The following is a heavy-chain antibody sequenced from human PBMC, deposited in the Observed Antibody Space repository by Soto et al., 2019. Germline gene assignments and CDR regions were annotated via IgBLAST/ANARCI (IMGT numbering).Heavy chain of an antibody. D-gene: IGHD2-2*01. CDR1: GGTFSSYA. CDR2: IMPISETT. Sequence: QVQLVQSGAEVKKPGSSVKVSCKASGGTFSSYAISWVRQAPGQGLEWMGGIMPISETTNYAQKYQGRVTITPDESKSTAYMELSSLRSEDTAVYYCARSQGSSTSLEIYYYYYYGMDVWGQGTTVTVSS. J-gene: IGHJ6*02. V-gene: IGHV1-69*01. CDR3: ARSQGSSTSLEIYYYYYYGMDV.